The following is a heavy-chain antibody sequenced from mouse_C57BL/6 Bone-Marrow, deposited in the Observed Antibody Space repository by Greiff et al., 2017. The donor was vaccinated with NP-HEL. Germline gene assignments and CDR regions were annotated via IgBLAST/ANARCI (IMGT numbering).Heavy chain of an antibody. J-gene: IGHJ2*01. D-gene: IGHD1-1*01. V-gene: IGHV1-52*01. Sequence: VQLQQPGAELVRPGSSVKLSCKASGYTFTSYWMHWVKQRPIQGLEWIGNIDPSDSETHYNQKFKDKATLTVDKSSSTAYMQLSSLTSEDSAVYYGARERYYGSSPYYFDYWGQGTTLTVSS. CDR3: ARERYYGSSPYYFDY. CDR1: GYTFTSYW. CDR2: IDPSDSET.